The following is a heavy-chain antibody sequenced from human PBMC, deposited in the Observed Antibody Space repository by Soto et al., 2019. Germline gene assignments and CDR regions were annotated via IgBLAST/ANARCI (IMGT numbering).Heavy chain of an antibody. Sequence: QITLKESASTLVKPTQTLTLPCTFSGFSLSTSGVGVGWIRQPPGKALEWLALIYWDDDKRYSPSLTSRLTITKDTSKNQVVLTMTNMDPVDTATYYCAHVLVVVANYGMDVWGQGTTVTVSS. D-gene: IGHD2-15*01. V-gene: IGHV2-5*02. CDR2: IYWDDDK. CDR1: GFSLSTSGVG. CDR3: AHVLVVVANYGMDV. J-gene: IGHJ6*02.